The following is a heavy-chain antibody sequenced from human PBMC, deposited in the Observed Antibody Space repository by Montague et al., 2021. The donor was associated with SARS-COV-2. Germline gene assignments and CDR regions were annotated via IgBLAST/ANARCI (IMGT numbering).Heavy chain of an antibody. CDR1: GYSISSGYF. Sequence: SETLSLTCSVSGYSISSGYFRGWIRQPPGKGLEWFGAIYHGGFTHYNPSLKSRLTMSLDTSKNQFSLRLSSVTAADTAIYYCARAYCGGDCNYLYIWFDSWGQGALVTVSS. CDR2: IYHGGFT. V-gene: IGHV4-38-2*02. CDR3: ARAYCGGDCNYLYIWFDS. J-gene: IGHJ5*01. D-gene: IGHD2-21*01.